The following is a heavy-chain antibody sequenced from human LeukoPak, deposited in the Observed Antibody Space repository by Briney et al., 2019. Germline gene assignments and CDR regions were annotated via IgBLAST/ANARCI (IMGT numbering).Heavy chain of an antibody. J-gene: IGHJ4*02. CDR3: ARAGGYGGFSKKYYFDY. D-gene: IGHD4-23*01. Sequence: PGGSLRLSRVVSGFTFSSHNMNWVRQAPGKGLEWVSSISSSSSYIYYADSVKGRFTISRDNAKNSLYLQMNSLRAEDTAVYYCARAGGYGGFSKKYYFDYWGQGTLVTVSS. CDR2: ISSSSSYI. V-gene: IGHV3-21*01. CDR1: GFTFSSHN.